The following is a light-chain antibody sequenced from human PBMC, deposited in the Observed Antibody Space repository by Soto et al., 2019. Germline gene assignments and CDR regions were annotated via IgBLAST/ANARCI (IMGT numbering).Light chain of an antibody. CDR3: QQYDNRLFT. CDR1: QDISNY. J-gene: IGKJ3*01. V-gene: IGKV1-33*01. CDR2: GAS. Sequence: DIQMTPSPSSLSASVGDRVTITCQASQDISNYLNWYQQKPGKAPKLLIYGASNLETGIPSRFSGSGSGTDFTFTITSLQPEDIATYYCQQYDNRLFTFGPGTKVDIK.